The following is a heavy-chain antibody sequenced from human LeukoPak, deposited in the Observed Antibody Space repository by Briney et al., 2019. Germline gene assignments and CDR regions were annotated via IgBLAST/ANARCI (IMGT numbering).Heavy chain of an antibody. Sequence: GGSLRLSCAASGFTFSSYSMNWVRQAPGKGLEWVSSISSSSSCIYYADSVKGRFTISRDNAKNSLYLQMNSPRAEDTAVYYCARGVNYYYYGMDVWGQGTTVTVSS. CDR3: ARGVNYYYYGMDV. D-gene: IGHD3-3*01. J-gene: IGHJ6*02. CDR2: ISSSSSCI. V-gene: IGHV3-21*01. CDR1: GFTFSSYS.